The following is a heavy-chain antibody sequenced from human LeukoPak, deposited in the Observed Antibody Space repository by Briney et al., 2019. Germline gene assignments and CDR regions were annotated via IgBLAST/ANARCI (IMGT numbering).Heavy chain of an antibody. J-gene: IGHJ3*02. CDR2: INPKSGET. CDR1: GYTFTVYY. D-gene: IGHD6-25*01. CDR3: ARSSSANAFDI. Sequence: GASVKVSCKASGYTFTVYYMHWIRQAPGQGLEWMGWINPKSGETNYAQKFQGRVTMTRDTSISTAYMELSRLRSDDTAVYYCARSSSANAFDIWGQGTMVTVSS. V-gene: IGHV1-2*02.